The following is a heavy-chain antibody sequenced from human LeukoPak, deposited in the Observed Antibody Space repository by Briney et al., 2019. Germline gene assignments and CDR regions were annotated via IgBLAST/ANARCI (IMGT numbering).Heavy chain of an antibody. CDR3: ARRAPGYSYEALNFDY. CDR2: IIPIFGTA. D-gene: IGHD5-18*01. Sequence: ASVKVSCKASGGTFSSYAISWVRQAPGQGLEWMGGIIPIFGTANYAQKFQGRVTITADRSTSTAYMELSSLRSEETAVCYCARRAPGYSYEALNFDYWGQGTLVSVSS. V-gene: IGHV1-69*06. CDR1: GGTFSSYA. J-gene: IGHJ4*02.